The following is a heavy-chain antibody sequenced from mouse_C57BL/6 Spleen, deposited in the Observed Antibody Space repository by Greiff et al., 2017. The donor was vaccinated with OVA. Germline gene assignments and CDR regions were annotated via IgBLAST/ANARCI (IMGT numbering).Heavy chain of an antibody. J-gene: IGHJ2*01. V-gene: IGHV1-64*01. CDR1: GYTFTSYW. CDR2: IHPNSGST. CDR3: ARLWGYDEDY. Sequence: QVQLKESGAELVKPGASVKLSCKASGYTFTSYWMHWVKQRPGQGLEWIGMIHPNSGSTNYNEKFKSKATLTVDKSSSTAYMQLSSLTSEDSAVYYCARLWGYDEDYWGQGTTLTVSS. D-gene: IGHD2-2*01.